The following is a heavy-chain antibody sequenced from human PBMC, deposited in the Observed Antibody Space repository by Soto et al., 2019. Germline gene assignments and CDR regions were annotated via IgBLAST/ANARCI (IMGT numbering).Heavy chain of an antibody. CDR2: IIPIFGTA. J-gene: IGHJ6*02. Sequence: ASVKVSCKASGGTFSSYAISWVRQAPGQGLEWMGGIIPIFGTANYAQKFQGRVTITADESTSTAYMELSSLRSEDTAVYYCARRVGETGHPHYYYYGMDVWGQGTTVTVSS. D-gene: IGHD3-16*01. CDR3: ARRVGETGHPHYYYYGMDV. V-gene: IGHV1-69*13. CDR1: GGTFSSYA.